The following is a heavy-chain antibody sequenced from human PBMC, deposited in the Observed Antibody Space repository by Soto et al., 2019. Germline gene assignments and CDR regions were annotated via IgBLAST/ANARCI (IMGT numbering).Heavy chain of an antibody. Sequence: PSETLSLTCSVSGGSMRDYYWSWIRQSPGKGPEWIGYIYYSGNTNYNPSLKSRVTISVDMPKSLFSLKLNSVSAADTAVYYCARQLGLWQTLDYWGRGTLVTVSS. D-gene: IGHD1-1*01. J-gene: IGHJ4*02. CDR1: GGSMRDYY. CDR3: ARQLGLWQTLDY. V-gene: IGHV4-59*01. CDR2: IYYSGNT.